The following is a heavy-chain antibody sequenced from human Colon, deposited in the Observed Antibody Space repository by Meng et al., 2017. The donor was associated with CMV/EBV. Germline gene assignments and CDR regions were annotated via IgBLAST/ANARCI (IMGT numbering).Heavy chain of an antibody. CDR3: VRESWYFDF. CDR1: SYTSTANH. V-gene: IGHV1-2*02. CDR2: IYPHDGGT. J-gene: IGHJ4*02. D-gene: IGHD6-13*01. Sequence: VQVVSAGAEGKKPGSLVKVSCKTSSYTSTANHLHWGRPAAGQGLEWRRWIYPHDGGTYFAKKFQDRVTLTRDTSITTAYMELSGLTSDDTAIYYCVRESWYFDFWGEGTLVTVSS.